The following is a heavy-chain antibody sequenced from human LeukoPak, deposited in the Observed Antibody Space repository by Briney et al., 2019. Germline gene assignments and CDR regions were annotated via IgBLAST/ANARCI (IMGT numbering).Heavy chain of an antibody. CDR1: GGSISSYY. CDR2: IYTSGST. Sequence: NPSETLSLTCTVSGGSISSYYWSWIRQPAGKGLEWIGRIYTSGSTNYNPSFKSRVTMSVDTSKNQFSLKLSSVTAADTAVYYCARDIATVTTRPYYYMDVWGKGTTVTVSS. J-gene: IGHJ6*03. D-gene: IGHD4-11*01. V-gene: IGHV4-4*07. CDR3: ARDIATVTTRPYYYMDV.